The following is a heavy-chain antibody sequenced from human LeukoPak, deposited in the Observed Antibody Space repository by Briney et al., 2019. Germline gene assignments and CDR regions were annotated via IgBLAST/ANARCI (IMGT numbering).Heavy chain of an antibody. CDR3: AKSNGYGLVDI. CDR1: GDSISSRNW. J-gene: IGHJ3*02. CDR2: IFHTGST. Sequence: SETLSLTCAVSGDSISSRNWWTWVRQPPGKGLEWIGEIFHTGSTDYNPSLKSRVTISLDTSRNQFSLKLNSVTAADTAVYYCAKSNGYGLVDIWGQGTMVTVSS. V-gene: IGHV4-4*02. D-gene: IGHD3-10*01.